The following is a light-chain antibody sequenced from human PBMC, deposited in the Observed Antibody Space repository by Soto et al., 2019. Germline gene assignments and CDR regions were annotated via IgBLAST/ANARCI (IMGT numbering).Light chain of an antibody. V-gene: IGKV3-20*01. CDR3: QQYGSSPWT. J-gene: IGKJ1*01. CDR2: GAS. CDR1: QTIRSNY. Sequence: ETVLTQSPGTLSLSPGERATISCRASQTIRSNYLAWYRQKPGQAPRLLIYGASNRATGIADRFSGSGSGTDFTLIISRLEPEDFALYYCQQYGSSPWTSGQGTKVEIK.